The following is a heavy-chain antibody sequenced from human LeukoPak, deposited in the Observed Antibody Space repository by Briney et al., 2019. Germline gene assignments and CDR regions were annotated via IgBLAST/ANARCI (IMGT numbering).Heavy chain of an antibody. CDR2: MNEYSTTI. CDR1: GFLFNSFW. V-gene: IGHV3-74*01. Sequence: GGSLRLSCAASGFLFNSFWMHWVRQAPGKGLVWVSDMNEYSTTIRYADSVKGRFTISRDNAKSILYLQMNNLRAEDTAMYFCARGGVNPVDHWGQGTLVTVSS. CDR3: ARGGVNPVDH. D-gene: IGHD1-14*01. J-gene: IGHJ4*02.